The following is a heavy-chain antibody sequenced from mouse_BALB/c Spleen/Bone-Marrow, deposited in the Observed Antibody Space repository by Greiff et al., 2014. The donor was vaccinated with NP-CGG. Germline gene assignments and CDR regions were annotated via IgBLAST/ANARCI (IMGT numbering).Heavy chain of an antibody. CDR3: ARERYYGNGRIFEY. J-gene: IGHJ2*01. CDR1: GFTFSSYG. CDR2: INSNGGST. D-gene: IGHD1-1*01. Sequence: EVYLVESGGGLVQPGGSLKLSCAASGFTFSSYGMSWVRQTPDKRLELVATINSNGGSTYYPDSVKGRFTISRDNAKNTLYLQMSSLKSEDTAMYYCARERYYGNGRIFEYWGQGTTLTVSS. V-gene: IGHV5-6-3*01.